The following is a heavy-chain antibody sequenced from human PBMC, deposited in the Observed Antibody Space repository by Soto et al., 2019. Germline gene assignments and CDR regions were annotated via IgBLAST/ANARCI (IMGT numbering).Heavy chain of an antibody. CDR3: VRVKEELLWPNWFDP. CDR2: IYPEDSDT. CDR1: GYSFTNYY. V-gene: IGHV5-51*03. D-gene: IGHD1-7*01. J-gene: IGHJ5*02. Sequence: GKSLKISCKGSGYSFTNYYIGWVRQMPGRGLEYMGVIYPEDSDTKYSSSFQGQVTISADKSTSTAFLQWNSLKASDSAMYYCVRVKEELLWPNWFDPWGQGTLVTVSS.